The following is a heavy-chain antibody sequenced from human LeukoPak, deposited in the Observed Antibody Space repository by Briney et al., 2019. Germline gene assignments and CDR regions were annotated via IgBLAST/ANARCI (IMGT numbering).Heavy chain of an antibody. CDR1: GFTFSRYA. V-gene: IGHV3-23*01. CDR3: AKDDTLYCGGDCYSVLDY. J-gene: IGHJ4*02. Sequence: GGSLRPSCALSGFTFSRYAMSWVRQAPGKGLEWVSAISGSGGSTYYADSVKGRFTISRDNSKNTLYLQMNSLRAEDTAVYYCAKDDTLYCGGDCYSVLDYWGQGTLVTVSS. CDR2: ISGSGGST. D-gene: IGHD2-21*01.